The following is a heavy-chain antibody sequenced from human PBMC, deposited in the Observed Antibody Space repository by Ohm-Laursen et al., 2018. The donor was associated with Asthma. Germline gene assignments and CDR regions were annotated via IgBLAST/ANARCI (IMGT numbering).Heavy chain of an antibody. CDR1: GGSISSAGHY. V-gene: IGHV4-31*03. D-gene: IGHD3-22*01. J-gene: IGHJ4*02. Sequence: TLSLTCSVSGGSISSAGHYWSWIRQHPGKGLEWIGYIYYSGSTYYNPSLKSRVSMSVDTSKNQFSLNLTSMTAADTAVYYCARGAFYYESTGYYFFDHWGQGALVTVSS. CDR2: IYYSGST. CDR3: ARGAFYYESTGYYFFDH.